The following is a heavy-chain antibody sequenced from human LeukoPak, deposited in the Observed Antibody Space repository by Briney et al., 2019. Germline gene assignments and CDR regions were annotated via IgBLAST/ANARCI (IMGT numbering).Heavy chain of an antibody. CDR3: ARAAYGGYGTLDY. V-gene: IGHV4-4*07. CDR2: IHTSGEN. J-gene: IGHJ4*02. Sequence: SETLSLTCTVSGASISAYYWIWIRQPAGKGLEWIGRIHTSGENNYNPSLKSRVTMSVDTSKNQFSLNLISVTAADTAVYYCARAAYGGYGTLDYWGRGTLVTVSS. D-gene: IGHD5-12*01. CDR1: GASISAYY.